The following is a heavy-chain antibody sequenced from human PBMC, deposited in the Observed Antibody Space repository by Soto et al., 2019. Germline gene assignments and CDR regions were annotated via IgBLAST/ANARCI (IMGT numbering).Heavy chain of an antibody. CDR3: ASSYRSADYYYYGMDV. Sequence: QVQLVQSGAEVKKPGSSVKVSCKASGGTFSSYAISWVRQAPGQGLEWMGGIIPIFGTANYAQKFQGRVTYTADECTSTAYMELSSLRAEDTAVYYWASSYRSADYYYYGMDVWGQGTTLTVSS. CDR1: GGTFSSYA. V-gene: IGHV1-69*12. D-gene: IGHD3-16*02. CDR2: IIPIFGTA. J-gene: IGHJ6*02.